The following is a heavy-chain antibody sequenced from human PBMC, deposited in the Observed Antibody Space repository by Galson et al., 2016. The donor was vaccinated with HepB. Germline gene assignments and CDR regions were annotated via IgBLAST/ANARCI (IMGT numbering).Heavy chain of an antibody. J-gene: IGHJ6*02. CDR2: VHSTGST. Sequence: SETLSLTCTVSGGSITSYYWSWIRQPPGKGLEWIGYVHSTGSTNYNPSLKSRVTISVDTSKNQFSLKLSSVTAADTAVYYCARLPPSPHIVDDYGDVWGQGITVTVSS. CDR3: ARLPPSPHIVDDYGDV. CDR1: GGSITSYY. D-gene: IGHD2-15*01. V-gene: IGHV4-59*08.